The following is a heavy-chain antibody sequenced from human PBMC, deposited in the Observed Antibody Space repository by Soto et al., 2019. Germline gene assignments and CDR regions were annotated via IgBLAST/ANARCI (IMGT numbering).Heavy chain of an antibody. CDR2: IIPIFGTA. CDR1: GGTFSSYA. V-gene: IGHV1-69*13. J-gene: IGHJ6*02. Sequence: ASVKVSWKASGGTFSSYAISWVRQAPGQGLEWMGGIIPIFGTANYAQKFQGRVTITADESTSTAYMELSSLRSEDTAVYYCASPLDYGSGIDPYYYYGMDVWGQGTTVTVSS. CDR3: ASPLDYGSGIDPYYYYGMDV. D-gene: IGHD3-10*01.